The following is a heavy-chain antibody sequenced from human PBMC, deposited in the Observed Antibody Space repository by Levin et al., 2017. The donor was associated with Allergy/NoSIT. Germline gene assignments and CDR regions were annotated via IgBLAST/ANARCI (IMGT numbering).Heavy chain of an antibody. D-gene: IGHD6-19*01. V-gene: IGHV3-30-3*01. CDR1: GFTFSSYA. CDR3: ARDRVGSGWAGYYFDY. CDR2: ISYDGSNK. Sequence: GGSLRLSCAASGFTFSSYAMHWVRQAPGKGLEWVAVISYDGSNKYYADSVKGRFTISRDNSKNTLYLQMNSLRAEDTAVYYCARDRVGSGWAGYYFDYWGQGTLVTVSS. J-gene: IGHJ4*02.